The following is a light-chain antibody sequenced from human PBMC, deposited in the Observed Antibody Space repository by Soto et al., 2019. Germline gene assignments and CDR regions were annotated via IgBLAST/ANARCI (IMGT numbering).Light chain of an antibody. J-gene: IGKJ1*01. V-gene: IGKV1-8*01. CDR1: QGISSY. CDR3: QQYYSYPPT. Sequence: AIRMTQSASSFSASTGDRVTITCRASQGISSYLAWYQQKPGKAPKLLIYAASTLQSGVPSRFSGSGSGTEFTLTISCLQSADFATYYCQQYYSYPPTFGQGTKVEIK. CDR2: AAS.